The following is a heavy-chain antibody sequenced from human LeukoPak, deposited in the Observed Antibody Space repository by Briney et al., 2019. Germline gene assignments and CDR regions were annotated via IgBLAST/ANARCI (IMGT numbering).Heavy chain of an antibody. CDR1: GGSISSYY. D-gene: IGHD6-13*01. V-gene: IGHV4-4*07. Sequence: SETLSLTCTVSGGSISSYYWSWVRQPAGKGLEWIGRIYTSGSTNYNPSLKSRVTMSVDTSKNQFSLKLSSVTAADTAVYYCARGYSSSWCDWFAPWGQGTLVTVSS. CDR2: IYTSGST. CDR3: ARGYSSSWCDWFAP. J-gene: IGHJ5*02.